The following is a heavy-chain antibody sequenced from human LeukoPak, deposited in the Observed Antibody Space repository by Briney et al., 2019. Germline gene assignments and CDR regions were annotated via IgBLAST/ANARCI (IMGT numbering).Heavy chain of an antibody. Sequence: SVKVSCKDSGGTFSSYAISWVRQAPGQGLEWMGGLIPTFGTANYAQKFQGRVTITADESTSTAYMELSSLRSEDTAVYYCARGRIVYAIGSAFDIWGQGTMVTVSS. CDR3: ARGRIVYAIGSAFDI. J-gene: IGHJ3*02. D-gene: IGHD2-8*01. V-gene: IGHV1-69*13. CDR1: GGTFSSYA. CDR2: LIPTFGTA.